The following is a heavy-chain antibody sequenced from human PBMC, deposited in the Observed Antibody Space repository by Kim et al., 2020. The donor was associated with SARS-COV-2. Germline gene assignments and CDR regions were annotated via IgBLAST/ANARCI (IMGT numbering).Heavy chain of an antibody. Sequence: ASVKVSCKASGYTFTSYAMHWVRQAPGQRLEWMGWINAGNGNTKYSQKFQGRVTITRDTSASTAYMELSRLRSEDTAVYYCARGAYCSGGSCYPHWFDTWGARNLVTASS. CDR1: GYTFTSYA. D-gene: IGHD2-15*01. V-gene: IGHV1-3*01. J-gene: IGHJ5*02. CDR3: ARGAYCSGGSCYPHWFDT. CDR2: INAGNGNT.